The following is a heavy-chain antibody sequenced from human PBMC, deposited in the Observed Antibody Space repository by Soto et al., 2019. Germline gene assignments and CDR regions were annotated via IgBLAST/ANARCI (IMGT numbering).Heavy chain of an antibody. CDR3: AREDYPGAFDI. D-gene: IGHD4-17*01. J-gene: IGHJ3*02. CDR1: GFPFSTYS. V-gene: IGHV3-48*01. CDR2: ISSSSSTI. Sequence: GGSLRLSCAASGFPFSTYSMNWVRQAPGKGLEWLSYISSSSSTIYYADSVKGRFTISRDNAKNSLYLQMNSLRAEDTAVYYCAREDYPGAFDIWGQGTMVTVSS.